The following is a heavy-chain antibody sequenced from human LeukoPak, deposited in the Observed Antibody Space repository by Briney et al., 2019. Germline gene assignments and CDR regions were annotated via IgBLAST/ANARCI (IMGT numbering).Heavy chain of an antibody. CDR2: IYYSGST. V-gene: IGHV4-39*01. CDR3: ARHVGYCSGGSCPGYFDY. CDR1: GASINGYY. Sequence: SETLSLTCTISGASINGYYWSWIRQPPRKGLHWIGSIYYSGSTYYNPSLKSRVTISVDTSKNQFSLKLSSVTAADTAVYYCARHVGYCSGGSCPGYFDYWGQGTLVTVSS. J-gene: IGHJ4*02. D-gene: IGHD2-15*01.